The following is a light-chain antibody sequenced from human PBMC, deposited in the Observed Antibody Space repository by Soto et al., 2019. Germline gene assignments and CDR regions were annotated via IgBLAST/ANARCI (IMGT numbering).Light chain of an antibody. CDR2: DDH. CDR3: QVWDSSSDHYV. J-gene: IGLJ1*01. CDR1: NIGTKS. V-gene: IGLV3-21*02. Sequence: SYELTQPPSVSVAPGQTARISRGGDNIGTKSVHWYQQRPGQAPVLVIYDDHDRPSGIPERFSGSNSGNTATLTITRVEAGDEADYYCQVWDSSSDHYVFAAGTKVTVL.